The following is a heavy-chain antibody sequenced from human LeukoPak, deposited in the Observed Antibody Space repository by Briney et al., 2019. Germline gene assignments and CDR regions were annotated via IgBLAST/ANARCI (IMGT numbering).Heavy chain of an antibody. J-gene: IGHJ4*02. D-gene: IGHD3-10*01. Sequence: GGSLRLSCAASGFTFSSYSMNWVRQAPGKGLEWVSYISHNSRTMHYADSVKGRLTISRDDAKNSLFLQMNSLRDEDTAVYYCVRGYPLGVATFDFWGQGTLVIVSS. CDR3: VRGYPLGVATFDF. CDR1: GFTFSSYS. V-gene: IGHV3-48*02. CDR2: ISHNSRTM.